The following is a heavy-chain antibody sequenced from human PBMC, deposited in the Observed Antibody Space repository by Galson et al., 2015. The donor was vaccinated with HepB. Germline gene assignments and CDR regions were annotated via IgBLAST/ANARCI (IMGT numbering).Heavy chain of an antibody. J-gene: IGHJ4*02. CDR2: IYYSGST. CDR3: ARRIVAAGLFDY. Sequence: SLSLSCTVSGGSISSSSFYWGWIRQPPGKGLEWIGSIYYSGSTYCNPSLKSRVTISVDTSKNQFSLKLSSVTAADTAVYYCARRIVAAGLFDYWGQGTLVTVSS. D-gene: IGHD6-13*01. V-gene: IGHV4-39*01. CDR1: GGSISSSSFY.